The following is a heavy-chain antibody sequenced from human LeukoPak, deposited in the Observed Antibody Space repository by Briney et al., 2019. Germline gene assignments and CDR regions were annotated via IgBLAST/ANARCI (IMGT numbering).Heavy chain of an antibody. CDR1: GGSISSGSYY. D-gene: IGHD2-2*01. J-gene: IGHJ5*02. Sequence: SETLSLTCTVSGGSISSGSYYWSWIRQPAGKGLEWIGRIYTGGSTNYNPSLKSRVTISVDTSKNQFSLKLSSVTAADTAVYYCARVGGYCSSTSCYDWFDPWGQGTLVTVSS. CDR3: ARVGGYCSSTSCYDWFDP. CDR2: IYTGGST. V-gene: IGHV4-61*02.